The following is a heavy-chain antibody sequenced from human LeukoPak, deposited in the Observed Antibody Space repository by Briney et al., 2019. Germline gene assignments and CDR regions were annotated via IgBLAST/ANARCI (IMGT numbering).Heavy chain of an antibody. J-gene: IGHJ4*02. Sequence: GGSLRLSCAASGFTFSSYAMSWVRQAPGKGLEWVSGISGSGGSTYYADSVKGRFTISRDNSKNTLYLQMNSLRGEDTAVYYCAKVLTGAAAGTLDSWGQGTLVTVSS. CDR1: GFTFSSYA. CDR3: AKVLTGAAAGTLDS. CDR2: ISGSGGST. V-gene: IGHV3-23*01. D-gene: IGHD6-13*01.